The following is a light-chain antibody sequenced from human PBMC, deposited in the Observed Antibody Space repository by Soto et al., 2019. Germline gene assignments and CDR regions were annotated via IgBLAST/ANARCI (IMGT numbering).Light chain of an antibody. CDR2: EVS. Sequence: QSVLTQPASVSGSPGRSITISCTGTSSDVGGYNYVSWYQQYPGKAPKLMIYEVSNRPSGVSNRFSGSKSGNTASLTISGLQAEDEADYYCCSYTNTNSRVFGGGTKVTVL. CDR1: SSDVGGYNY. V-gene: IGLV2-14*01. J-gene: IGLJ3*02. CDR3: CSYTNTNSRV.